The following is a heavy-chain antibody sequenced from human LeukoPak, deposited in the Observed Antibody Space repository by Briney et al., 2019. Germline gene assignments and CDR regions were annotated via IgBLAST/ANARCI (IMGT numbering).Heavy chain of an antibody. J-gene: IGHJ4*02. CDR2: IRSKANSYST. CDR3: GGYGSGSYTI. V-gene: IGHV3-73*01. Sequence: PGGSLSLSCAASGFPFSGSAMHWVRQASGKGLEWVGRIRSKANSYSTAYAASVKGRFTISIDDSKNTAYLQINSLKTEDTAVYYCGGYGSGSYTIWGQGTLVTVSS. D-gene: IGHD3-10*01. CDR1: GFPFSGSA.